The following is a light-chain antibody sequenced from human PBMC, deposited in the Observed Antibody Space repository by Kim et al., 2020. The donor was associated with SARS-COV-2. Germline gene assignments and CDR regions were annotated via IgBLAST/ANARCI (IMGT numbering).Light chain of an antibody. V-gene: IGLV1-51*01. Sequence: QSVLTQPPSVSAAPGQKVTISCSGSSSNIGNNYVSWYRQFPGTAPKLLIYDNNKRPSGIPDRFSGSKSGTSATLGITGLQTGDEADYYCGTWDSSLTVVLFGGGTKLTVL. CDR3: GTWDSSLTVVL. J-gene: IGLJ2*01. CDR2: DNN. CDR1: SSNIGNNY.